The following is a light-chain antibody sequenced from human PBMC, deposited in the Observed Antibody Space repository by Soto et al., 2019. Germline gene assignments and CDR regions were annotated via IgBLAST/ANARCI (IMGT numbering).Light chain of an antibody. Sequence: VMTQSPATLPVSPGGRATLSCRASQSISGTLSWYLQKPGQAPRLLIHGVSTRATGFPARFSGSGSGTDFTLTISSLQSEDFAVYYCKQYNNWPWTFGQGTKVDIK. V-gene: IGKV3-15*01. J-gene: IGKJ1*01. CDR2: GVS. CDR1: QSISGT. CDR3: KQYNNWPWT.